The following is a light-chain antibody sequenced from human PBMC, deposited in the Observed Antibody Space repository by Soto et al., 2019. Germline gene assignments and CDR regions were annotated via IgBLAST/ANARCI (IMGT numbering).Light chain of an antibody. J-gene: IGKJ4*01. Sequence: ENLFTPSSSPPAFSSGGKGPLSCRALQSVSSNFLAWYQEKLGQAPRLLIYGASKRATGIPDRFSGSGSGTDFTLTISRLEPEDFAVYYCRQYGTSLGFPVGGGTKVDIK. V-gene: IGKV3-20*01. CDR1: QSVSSNF. CDR3: RQYGTSLGFP. CDR2: GAS.